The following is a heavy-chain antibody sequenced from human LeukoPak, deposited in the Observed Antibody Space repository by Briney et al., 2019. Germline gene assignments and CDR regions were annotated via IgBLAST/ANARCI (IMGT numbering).Heavy chain of an antibody. D-gene: IGHD6-19*01. V-gene: IGHV3-23*01. J-gene: IGHJ4*02. CDR3: AKHFLAVADYFDY. CDR1: GFTFSSYA. Sequence: SGGSLRLSCAAFGFTFSSYAMSWVRQAPGKGLEWVSAISGSGGSTYYADSVKGRFTISRDNSKNTLYLQMNSLRAEDTAVYYCAKHFLAVADYFDYWGQGTLVTVSS. CDR2: ISGSGGST.